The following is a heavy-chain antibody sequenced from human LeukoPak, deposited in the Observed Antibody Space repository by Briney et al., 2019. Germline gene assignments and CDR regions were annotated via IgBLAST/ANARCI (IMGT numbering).Heavy chain of an antibody. CDR2: INAGNGNT. CDR3: ARAGGDDYHDSSGYYSY. J-gene: IGHJ4*02. D-gene: IGHD3-22*01. Sequence: ASVKVSCKASGYTFTSYAMHWVRQAPGQRLEWMGWINAGNGNTKYSQKFQGRVTITRDTSASTAYMELSSLRSEDTAVYYCARAGGDDYHDSSGYYSYWGQGTLVTVSS. V-gene: IGHV1-3*01. CDR1: GYTFTSYA.